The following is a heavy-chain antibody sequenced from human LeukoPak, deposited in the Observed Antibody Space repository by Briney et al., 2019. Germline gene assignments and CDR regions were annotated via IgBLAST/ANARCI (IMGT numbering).Heavy chain of an antibody. Sequence: SETLSLTCTVSGGSISRYYWSWIRQPPGKGLEWIGYIYYSGSTNYNPSLKSRVTISVDTSKNQFSLKLSSVTAADTAVYYCARGGPGEFGELFYYFDYWGQGTLVTVSS. CDR1: GGSISRYY. D-gene: IGHD3-10*01. CDR3: ARGGPGEFGELFYYFDY. V-gene: IGHV4-59*01. J-gene: IGHJ4*02. CDR2: IYYSGST.